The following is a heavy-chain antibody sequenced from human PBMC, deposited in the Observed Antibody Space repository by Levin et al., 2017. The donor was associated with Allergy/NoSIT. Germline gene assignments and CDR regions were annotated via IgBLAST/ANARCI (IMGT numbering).Heavy chain of an antibody. CDR2: IYSGGST. CDR3: ARGGIAVVTNY. Sequence: GESLKISCAASGFTVSSNYMSWVRQAPGKGLEWVSVIYSGGSTYYADSVKGRFTISRDNSKNTLYLQMNSLRAEDTAVYYCARGGIAVVTNYWGQGTLVTVSS. CDR1: GFTVSSNY. D-gene: IGHD6-19*01. V-gene: IGHV3-53*01. J-gene: IGHJ4*02.